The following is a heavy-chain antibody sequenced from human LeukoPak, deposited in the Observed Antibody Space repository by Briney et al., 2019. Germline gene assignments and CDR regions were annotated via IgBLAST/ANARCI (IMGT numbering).Heavy chain of an antibody. D-gene: IGHD4-17*01. V-gene: IGHV1-8*01. J-gene: IGHJ3*02. CDR3: ATGVGYGKSAPYFDT. CDR1: GYTFTNYD. Sequence: ASVKVSCKASGYTFTNYDISWVRQATGQGLEWMGWMNPNNGKTGYAQKFQGRVTMTRSTSISTAYMELSSLRSEDTAVYYCATGVGYGKSAPYFDTWGQGTMVTVSS. CDR2: MNPNNGKT.